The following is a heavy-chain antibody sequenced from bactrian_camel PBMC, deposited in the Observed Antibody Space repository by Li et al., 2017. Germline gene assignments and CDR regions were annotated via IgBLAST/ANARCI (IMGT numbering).Heavy chain of an antibody. J-gene: IGHJ6*01. CDR2: IYGGITT. CDR1: TYGYSEEF. V-gene: IGHV3S40*01. CDR3: ATAARAWVRASFAY. D-gene: IGHD1*01. Sequence: VQLVESGGGSVQAGGSLTLSCAASTYGYSEEFIGWFRQAPGKAREGVAAIYGGITTYYDDSVKGRFTISRDNAKNMVYLQMNNLKSEDTALYYCATAARAWVRASFAYWGQGTQVTVS.